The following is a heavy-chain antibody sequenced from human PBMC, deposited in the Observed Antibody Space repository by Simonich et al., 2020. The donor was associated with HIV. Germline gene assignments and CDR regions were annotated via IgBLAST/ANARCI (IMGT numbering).Heavy chain of an antibody. Sequence: QVRLQQWGAGLLKPSETLSLTCAVYGGSFSGYYWSWIRQSPGRGLEWIGEINHFGSTNYNPSRNGRVTISVDTSMNQFSLKLSSVTAADTAVFYCARGYCSRTSCMGGDTFDIWGQGTVVTVS. CDR2: INHFGST. CDR3: ARGYCSRTSCMGGDTFDI. V-gene: IGHV4-34*01. D-gene: IGHD2-2*01. J-gene: IGHJ3*02. CDR1: GGSFSGYY.